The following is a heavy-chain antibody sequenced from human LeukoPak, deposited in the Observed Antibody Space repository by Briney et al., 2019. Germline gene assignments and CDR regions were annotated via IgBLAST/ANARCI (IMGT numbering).Heavy chain of an antibody. CDR2: IYSDGST. CDR3: ARGPWLVTWS. CDR1: GFTVSSNY. D-gene: IGHD6-19*01. V-gene: IGHV3-53*01. J-gene: IGHJ4*02. Sequence: GGSLRLSCAASGFTVSSNYMSWVRQAPGKGMEWVSVIYSDGSTYYADSVKGRFTISRDNSKNTLYLQMNSLRAEDTAVYYCARGPWLVTWSWGQGTLVTVSS.